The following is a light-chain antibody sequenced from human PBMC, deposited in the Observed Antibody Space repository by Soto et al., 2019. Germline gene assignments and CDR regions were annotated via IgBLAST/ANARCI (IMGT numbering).Light chain of an antibody. CDR3: GAWDDSLSGVV. CDR2: RNN. CDR1: SSNIGSNY. J-gene: IGLJ2*01. Sequence: QSVLPQPPSASGTPGQRVTIACSGSSSNIGSNYVYWYQQLPGTAPTLLIYRNNQRPSGVPDRFSGSKSGTSASLAISGLRSDDEADYYCGAWDDSLSGVVFGGGTKLTVL. V-gene: IGLV1-47*01.